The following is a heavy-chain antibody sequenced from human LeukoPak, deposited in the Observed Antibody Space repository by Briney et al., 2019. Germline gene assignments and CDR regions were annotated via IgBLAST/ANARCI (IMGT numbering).Heavy chain of an antibody. V-gene: IGHV3-15*01. CDR1: GFTFSNAW. CDR2: IKNKTDGGTT. CDR3: TTDGYIVVVTYYFDY. D-gene: IGHD3-22*01. Sequence: GGSLRLSCAASGFTFSNAWKSWVREATGKGLEWVGRIKNKTDGGTTDYAAPVKGRFTISRDDSKNTLYLQMNSLKTEDTAVYYCTTDGYIVVVTYYFDYWGQGTLVTVSS. J-gene: IGHJ4*02.